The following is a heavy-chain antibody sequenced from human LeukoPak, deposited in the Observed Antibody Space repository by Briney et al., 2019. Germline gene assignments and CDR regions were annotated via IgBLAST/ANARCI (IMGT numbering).Heavy chain of an antibody. Sequence: PGGSLRLSCAASGFTFSDYYMTWIRQAPGKGLEWVSYISSSGNTIYYADSVKGRFTISRDNAKNSLYLQMNSLRGEDTAVYYCARAKTSSSWYKGYYYYYMDVWGKGTTVTVSS. D-gene: IGHD6-13*01. CDR2: ISSSGNTI. J-gene: IGHJ6*03. CDR3: ARAKTSSSWYKGYYYYYMDV. V-gene: IGHV3-11*01. CDR1: GFTFSDYY.